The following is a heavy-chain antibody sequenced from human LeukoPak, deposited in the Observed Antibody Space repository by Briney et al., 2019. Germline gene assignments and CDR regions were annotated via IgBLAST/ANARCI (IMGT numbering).Heavy chain of an antibody. V-gene: IGHV3-9*01. J-gene: IGHJ4*02. CDR2: ISWNSAGI. D-gene: IGHD4-17*01. CDR3: AKDHGDYVYDY. CDR1: GFTFDDYA. Sequence: NPGGSLRLSCAASGFTFDDYAMHWVRQAPGKGLEWVSGISWNSAGIGYADSVKGRFTISRDNAKNSLYLQMNSLRAEDTALYYCAKDHGDYVYDYWGQGTLVTVSS.